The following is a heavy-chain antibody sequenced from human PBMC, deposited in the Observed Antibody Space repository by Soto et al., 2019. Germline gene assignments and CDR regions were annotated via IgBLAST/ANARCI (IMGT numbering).Heavy chain of an antibody. CDR2: IYHSGRT. Sequence: TLSLTCAVSGGSITTTNWWNWFRQPPGKGLEWIGEIYHSGRTNFNPSLKSRVTISIDQSKNQVSLKLSSVTAADTAVYYCARRVVAGTSWFDPWGQGTQVTVSS. J-gene: IGHJ5*02. D-gene: IGHD6-19*01. V-gene: IGHV4-4*02. CDR1: GGSITTTNW. CDR3: ARRVVAGTSWFDP.